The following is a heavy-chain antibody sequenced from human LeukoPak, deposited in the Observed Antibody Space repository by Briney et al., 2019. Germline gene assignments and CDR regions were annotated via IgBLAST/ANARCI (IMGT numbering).Heavy chain of an antibody. CDR3: ARQAYSSNLGWFDP. J-gene: IGHJ5*02. V-gene: IGHV4-39*01. CDR2: ISYSGNT. D-gene: IGHD6-13*01. CDR1: GGSISSSDFY. Sequence: SETLSLTCTVSGGSISSSDFYWGWIRQPPGKGLEWIGSISYSGNTYYNPSLKSRVTISVDTSKNQFSLKLSSVTAADTAVYYCARQAYSSNLGWFDPWGQGTLVTVSS.